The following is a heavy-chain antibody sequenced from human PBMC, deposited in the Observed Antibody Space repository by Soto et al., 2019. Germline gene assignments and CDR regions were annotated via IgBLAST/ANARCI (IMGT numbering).Heavy chain of an antibody. V-gene: IGHV3-21*01. CDR1: GFSFSSYS. CDR2: ISSSASHI. Sequence: EVQLVESGGGLVKPGGSPRLSCAASGFSFSSYSMNWVRQAPGKGLEWVSSISSSASHINYADSVKGRFTISRDNAKKSLYLQMNSLRAEDTAVYYCARGYTGYFSGGTCSWFDPWGQGTLVTVSS. J-gene: IGHJ5*02. D-gene: IGHD2-15*01. CDR3: ARGYTGYFSGGTCSWFDP.